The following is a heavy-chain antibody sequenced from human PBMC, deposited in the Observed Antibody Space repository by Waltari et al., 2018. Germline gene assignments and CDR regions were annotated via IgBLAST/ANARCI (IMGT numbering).Heavy chain of an antibody. D-gene: IGHD1-1*01. J-gene: IGHJ3*01. V-gene: IGHV4-39*01. CDR2: ISYNGAT. CDR1: GGSITSNKHH. CDR3: ATYIGASVGTAAFDV. Sequence: QLQLQESGPGLVKPSAPLSLTCSVSGGSITSNKHHWGWLRQPPGQGLEWTGTISYNGATYNSPSLRGRVTVSRDTSMNQLSLKLGSVTAADTAVYYCATYIGASVGTAAFDVWGQGTMVTVSS.